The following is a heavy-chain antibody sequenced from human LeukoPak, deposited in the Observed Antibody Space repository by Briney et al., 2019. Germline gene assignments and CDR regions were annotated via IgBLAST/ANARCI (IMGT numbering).Heavy chain of an antibody. CDR2: IYTSGST. CDR3: ARQAQTIFGYYMDV. CDR1: GGSISSYY. J-gene: IGHJ6*03. Sequence: SETLSLTCTVSGGSISSYYWSWIRQPPGKGLEWIGYIYTSGSTNYNPSLKSRVTISVDTSKIQFSLKLSSVTAADTAVYYCARQAQTIFGYYMDVWGKGTTVTVSS. D-gene: IGHD3-3*01. V-gene: IGHV4-4*09.